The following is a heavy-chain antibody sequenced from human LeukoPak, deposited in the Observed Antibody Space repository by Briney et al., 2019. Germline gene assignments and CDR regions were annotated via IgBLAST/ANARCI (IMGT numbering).Heavy chain of an antibody. CDR3: ARGRNVVVQAAILLELRTGDLDGMDV. CDR1: GGTFSSYA. CDR2: IIPIFGIA. D-gene: IGHD2-2*02. Sequence: SVKVSCKASGGTFSSYAISWVRQAPGQGLEWMGRIIPIFGIANYAQKFQGRVTITADKSTSTAYMELSSLRSEDTAVYYCARGRNVVVQAAILLELRTGDLDGMDVWGQGTTVTVSS. V-gene: IGHV1-69*04. J-gene: IGHJ6*02.